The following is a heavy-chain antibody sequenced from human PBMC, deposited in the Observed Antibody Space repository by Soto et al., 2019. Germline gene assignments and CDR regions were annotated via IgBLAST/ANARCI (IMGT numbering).Heavy chain of an antibody. Sequence: EVQLLESGGGLVQPGGSLRLSCAASGFTFSSYAMSWVRQAPGKGLEWVSAISGSGASTYYADSVKGRFTISRDNSKNTLYLQMNSPRAEDTAVYYCAKDEWELLGFDYWGQGTLVTVSS. CDR1: GFTFSSYA. J-gene: IGHJ4*02. V-gene: IGHV3-23*01. CDR2: ISGSGAST. D-gene: IGHD1-26*01. CDR3: AKDEWELLGFDY.